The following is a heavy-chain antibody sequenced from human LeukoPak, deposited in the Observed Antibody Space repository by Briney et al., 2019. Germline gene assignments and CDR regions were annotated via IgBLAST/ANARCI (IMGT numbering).Heavy chain of an antibody. J-gene: IGHJ4*02. Sequence: PGRSLRLSCAASGFTFSNYGMHWVRQAPGKGLEWVAVISYDGSNTYYADSVKGRFTISRDNSKNTLYLQMNSLRAEDTAVYYCAKEIGLGYKFDYWGQGTLATVSS. CDR2: ISYDGSNT. CDR3: AKEIGLGYKFDY. CDR1: GFTFSNYG. D-gene: IGHD5-12*01. V-gene: IGHV3-30*18.